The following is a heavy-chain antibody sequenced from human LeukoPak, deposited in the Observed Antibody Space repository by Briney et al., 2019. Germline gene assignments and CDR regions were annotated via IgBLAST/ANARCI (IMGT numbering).Heavy chain of an antibody. CDR2: IYTSETT. Sequence: SETLSLTGTVSGFSISCYYWTWIRQPAGMRLEWIGRIYTSETTHYTPSLKSRVTMSLDTSKNQFSLKLTSVTAADTAVYYCARGDRDLGYWGQGALVTVSS. CDR1: GFSISCYY. J-gene: IGHJ4*02. V-gene: IGHV4-4*07. CDR3: ARGDRDLGY. D-gene: IGHD3-22*01.